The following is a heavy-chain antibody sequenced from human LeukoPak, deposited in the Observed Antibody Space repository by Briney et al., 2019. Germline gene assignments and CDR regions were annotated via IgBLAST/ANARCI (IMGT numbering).Heavy chain of an antibody. CDR3: ARGSDYYDSSGLLFDY. CDR2: INPSGGST. CDR1: GYTFTSYY. V-gene: IGHV1-46*01. D-gene: IGHD3-22*01. J-gene: IGHJ4*02. Sequence: GASVKVSCKASGYTFTSYYMHWVRQAPGQGLEWMGIINPSGGSTSYAQKFQGRVTMTRDMSTSTVYMELSSLRSEDTAVYYCARGSDYYDSSGLLFDYWGQGTLVTVSS.